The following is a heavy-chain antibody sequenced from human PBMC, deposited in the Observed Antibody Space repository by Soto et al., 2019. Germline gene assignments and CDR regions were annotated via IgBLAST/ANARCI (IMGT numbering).Heavy chain of an antibody. CDR3: ARGRFTDFGI. Sequence: SQTLSLTCAISGDSVSSNSVAWTWIRQSPSRGLEWLGRTYYRSKWYNDYGVTVKGRITINPDTSKNQFSLQLNSVTPEDTAVYYCARGRFTDFGISGQGSMLTVSS. J-gene: IGHJ3*02. D-gene: IGHD2-8*02. CDR2: TYYRSKWYN. V-gene: IGHV6-1*01. CDR1: GDSVSSNSVA.